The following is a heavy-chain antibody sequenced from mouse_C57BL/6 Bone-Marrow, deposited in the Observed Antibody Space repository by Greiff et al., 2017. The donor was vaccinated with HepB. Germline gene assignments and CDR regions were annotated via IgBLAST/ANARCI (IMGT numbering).Heavy chain of an antibody. CDR2: ISDGGSYT. J-gene: IGHJ3*01. Sequence: EVQLQESGGGLVKPGGSLKLSCAASGFTFSSYAMSWVRQTPEKRLEWVATISDGGSYTYYPDNVKGRFTISRDNAKNNLYLQMSHLKSEDTAMYYCARDRPFAYWGQGTLVTVSA. CDR1: GFTFSSYA. CDR3: ARDRPFAY. V-gene: IGHV5-4*01.